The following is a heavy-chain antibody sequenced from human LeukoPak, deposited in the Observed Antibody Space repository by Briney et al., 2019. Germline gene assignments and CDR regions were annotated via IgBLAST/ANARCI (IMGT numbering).Heavy chain of an antibody. CDR2: INPNSGDT. V-gene: IGHV1-2*06. Sequence: ASVKVSCKASGYTFTGYHMHWVRQAPGQGLEWMGRINPNSGDTNYAQNFQGRVTMTGDTSTSTVYMELSSLRSEDTAVYYCARERQYQLRGRPFDPWGQGTLVTVSS. CDR3: ARERQYQLRGRPFDP. D-gene: IGHD2-2*01. J-gene: IGHJ5*02. CDR1: GYTFTGYH.